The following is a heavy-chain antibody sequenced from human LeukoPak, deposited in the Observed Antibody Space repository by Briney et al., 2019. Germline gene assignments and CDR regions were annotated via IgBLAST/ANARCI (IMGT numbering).Heavy chain of an antibody. V-gene: IGHV3-30-3*01. Sequence: GGSLRLSCAASGFTFSSYAMHWVRQAPGKGLEWVAVISFDGSNKYYADSVKGRFTISRDNSKNTLYLQMNSLRAEDTAVYYCAKDSPFSYSRAGTYWGQGTLVTVSS. CDR3: AKDSPFSYSRAGTY. CDR2: ISFDGSNK. CDR1: GFTFSSYA. J-gene: IGHJ4*02. D-gene: IGHD2-15*01.